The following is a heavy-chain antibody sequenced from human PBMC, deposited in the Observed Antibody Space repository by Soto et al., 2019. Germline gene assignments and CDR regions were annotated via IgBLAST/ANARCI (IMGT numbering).Heavy chain of an antibody. CDR1: GFTFSSYG. V-gene: IGHV3-30*18. CDR2: MSYEGTNK. J-gene: IGHJ4*02. CDR3: AKDANYDFWSVYNFDY. D-gene: IGHD3-3*01. Sequence: QVQLVESGGGVVQPGRSLRLSCAASGFTFSSYGMHWVRQAPGKGLEWVAVMSYEGTNKYYADSVKGRFTISRDNSKNTLYLQMNSLRAEDTAMYYCAKDANYDFWSVYNFDYWGQGTLVTVSS.